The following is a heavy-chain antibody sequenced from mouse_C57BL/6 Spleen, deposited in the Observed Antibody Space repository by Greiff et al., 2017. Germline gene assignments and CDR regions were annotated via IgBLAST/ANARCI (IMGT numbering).Heavy chain of an antibody. CDR1: GFTFSSYG. D-gene: IGHD1-1*01. CDR3: ARGSSPYAMDY. CDR2: ISSGGSDT. V-gene: IGHV5-6*03. J-gene: IGHJ4*01. Sequence: EVKLMESGGGLVKPGRSLTLSCAASGFTFSSYGMSWVRPTPDKRLEWVATISSGGSDTDYPEGVKGRFTICRDNAKNTLYLQMSSLKSEDTAMYYCARGSSPYAMDYWGQGTSVTVSS.